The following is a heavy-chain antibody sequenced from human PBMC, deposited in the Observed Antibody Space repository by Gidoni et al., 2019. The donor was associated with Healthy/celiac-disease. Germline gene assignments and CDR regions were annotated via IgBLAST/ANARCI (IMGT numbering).Heavy chain of an antibody. CDR3: ARTSGLIAVAGSAYFDY. J-gene: IGHJ4*02. CDR1: GFTFSSYA. V-gene: IGHV3-30-3*01. D-gene: IGHD6-19*01. Sequence: QVPLVESGGGVVQPGRSLRLSCAASGFTFSSYAMHWVRQAPGKGLEWVAVISYDGSNKYYADSVKGRFTISRDNSKNTLYLQMNSLRAEDTAVYYCARTSGLIAVAGSAYFDYWGQGTLVTVSS. CDR2: ISYDGSNK.